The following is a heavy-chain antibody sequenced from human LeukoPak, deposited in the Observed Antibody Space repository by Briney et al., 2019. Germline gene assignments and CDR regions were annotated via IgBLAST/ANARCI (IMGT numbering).Heavy chain of an antibody. CDR2: IWYDGSRR. CDR3: ARGVGKFDAADH. J-gene: IGHJ4*03. D-gene: IGHD1-26*01. CDR1: GFTFSSYG. V-gene: IGHV3-33*01. Sequence: PGGSLRLSCEASGFTFSSYGMHWVRQAPGRGLEWVAVIWYDGSRRYYADSVKGRFTISRDNSKNTLYLQIDSPRDEDTAIYYCARGVGKFDAADHWSQGTVVTVS.